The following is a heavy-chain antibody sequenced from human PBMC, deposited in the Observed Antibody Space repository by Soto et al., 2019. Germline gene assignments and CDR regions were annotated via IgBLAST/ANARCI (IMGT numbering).Heavy chain of an antibody. V-gene: IGHV4-59*08. CDR3: ARQSVGPYGSGSYFDY. J-gene: IGHJ4*02. CDR2: INYSWST. CDR1: GGSISSYY. Sequence: QVQLQESGPGLVKPSETLSLTCTVSGGSISSYYWSWIRQPPGKGLELIGFINYSWSTNYYPSLKRGVTISVDTSKNQSSLKLSSGPAADTAVYYCARQSVGPYGSGSYFDYWGQGTLVTVSS. D-gene: IGHD3-10*01.